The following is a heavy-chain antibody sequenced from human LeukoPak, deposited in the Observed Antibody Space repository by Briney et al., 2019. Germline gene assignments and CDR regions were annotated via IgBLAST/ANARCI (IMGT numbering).Heavy chain of an antibody. D-gene: IGHD5-18*01. CDR1: GFTFGDHA. CDR2: IRSKTYGGTT. Sequence: GGSLRLSCTVSGFTFGDHAMSWVRQAPGKGLEWVGFIRSKTYGGTTEYAASVKGRFIISRDDSASIAYLQMNSLKTEDTAVYYCTRGPIQLWLYHGMDVWGQGATVTVSS. CDR3: TRGPIQLWLYHGMDV. J-gene: IGHJ6*02. V-gene: IGHV3-49*04.